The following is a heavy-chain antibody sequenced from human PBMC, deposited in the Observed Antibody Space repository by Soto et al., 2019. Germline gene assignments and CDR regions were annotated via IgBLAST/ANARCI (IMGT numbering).Heavy chain of an antibody. CDR3: ARYCSGGSCAGYYYYYYMDV. D-gene: IGHD2-15*01. Sequence: QVPLVQSGAEVKKPGASVKVSCKASGYTFTSYGISWVRQAPGQGLGWMGWISAYNGNTNYAQKLQGRVTMTTDTSTSTAYMELRSLRSDDTAVYYCARYCSGGSCAGYYYYYYMDVWGKGTTVTVSS. V-gene: IGHV1-18*01. CDR2: ISAYNGNT. J-gene: IGHJ6*03. CDR1: GYTFTSYG.